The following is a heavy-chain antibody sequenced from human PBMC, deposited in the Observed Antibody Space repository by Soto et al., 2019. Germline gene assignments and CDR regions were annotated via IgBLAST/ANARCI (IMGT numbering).Heavy chain of an antibody. J-gene: IGHJ4*02. D-gene: IGHD6-6*01. CDR1: GYPFAAHF. V-gene: IGHV1-46*01. CDR3: ARAPYSSSSLLLKF. Sequence: GASVKVSCKASGYPFAAHFMHWVRQAPRQGLEWLGIINPRGGSTNYAQRFQGRVALTWGAWMRSAYPELGSLRTHSTAVYCCARAPYSSSSLLLKFWGEGAPVTV. CDR2: INPRGGST.